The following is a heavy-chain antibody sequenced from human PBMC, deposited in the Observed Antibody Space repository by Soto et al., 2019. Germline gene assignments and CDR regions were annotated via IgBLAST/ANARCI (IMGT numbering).Heavy chain of an antibody. CDR3: ARDCSSGWHKGGGGNWFDP. CDR2: IYHSGST. V-gene: IGHV4-4*02. D-gene: IGHD6-19*01. Sequence: QVQLQESGPGLVKPSGTLSLTCAVSGGSISSSNWWSWVRQPPGKGLEWIGEIYHSGSTNYNPSLKSRVTISVDKSKNQFSLKLSSVTAADTAVYYCARDCSSGWHKGGGGNWFDPWGQGTLVTVSS. CDR1: GGSISSSNW. J-gene: IGHJ5*02.